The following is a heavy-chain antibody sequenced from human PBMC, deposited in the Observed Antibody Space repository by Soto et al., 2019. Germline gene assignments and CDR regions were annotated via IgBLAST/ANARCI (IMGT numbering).Heavy chain of an antibody. CDR1: GGTFSSYA. J-gene: IGHJ6*02. D-gene: IGHD2-2*02. Sequence: SVKVSCKAAGGTFSSYAISWVRQAPGQGLEWMGGIIPIFGTANYAQKFQGRVTITADKSTSTAYMELSSLRSEDTAVYYCARNRYQLLYPDYYYYYGMGVWGQGTTVTVSS. V-gene: IGHV1-69*06. CDR2: IIPIFGTA. CDR3: ARNRYQLLYPDYYYYYGMGV.